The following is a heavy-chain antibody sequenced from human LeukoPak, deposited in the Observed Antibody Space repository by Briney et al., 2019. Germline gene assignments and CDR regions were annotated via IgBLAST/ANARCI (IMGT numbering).Heavy chain of an antibody. Sequence: GGSLRLSCAGSGFNFSSNSMSWVRQAPGRGLEGVSAISNNGGRTDYADSVKGRFTISRDNSKSTLYLHMDSLRAEDTAVYYCARDEDTSALSEYWGQGTLVTVSS. V-gene: IGHV3-23*01. J-gene: IGHJ4*02. CDR1: GFNFSSNS. CDR3: ARDEDTSALSEY. D-gene: IGHD2/OR15-2a*01. CDR2: ISNNGGRT.